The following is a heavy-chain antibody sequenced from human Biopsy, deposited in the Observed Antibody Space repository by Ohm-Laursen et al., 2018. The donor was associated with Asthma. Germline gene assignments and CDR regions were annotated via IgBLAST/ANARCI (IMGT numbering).Heavy chain of an antibody. Sequence: SLRLSCTASGFTFGDYWMSWVRQAPGKGLEWVSSITGSGGFTYYADSVKGRFTISRDNAKNSVFLQMNSLRAEDTGVYYCAREVKMAYWGRGTLVTVSS. CDR3: AREVKMAY. CDR2: ITGSGGFT. V-gene: IGHV3-11*01. D-gene: IGHD2-8*01. CDR1: GFTFGDYW. J-gene: IGHJ4*02.